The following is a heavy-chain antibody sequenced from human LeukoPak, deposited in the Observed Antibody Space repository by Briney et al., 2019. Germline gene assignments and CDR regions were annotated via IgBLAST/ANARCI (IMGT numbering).Heavy chain of an antibody. CDR2: IYHSGST. D-gene: IGHD5-12*01. J-gene: IGHJ4*02. Sequence: SQTLSLTCTVSGGSISSGGYYWSWIRQPPGKGLEWIGSIYHSGSTYYNPSLKSRVTISVDTSKNQFSLKLSSVTAADTAVYYCARDWTRGYGDYWGQGTLVTVSS. CDR1: GGSISSGGYY. CDR3: ARDWTRGYGDY. V-gene: IGHV4-39*07.